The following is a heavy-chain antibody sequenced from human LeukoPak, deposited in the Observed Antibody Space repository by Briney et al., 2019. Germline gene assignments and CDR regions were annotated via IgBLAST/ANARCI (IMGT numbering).Heavy chain of an antibody. CDR2: IYHSGST. Sequence: SETLSLTCAVSGYSISSGYYWGWIRQPPGKGLEWIGSIYHSGSTYYNPSLKSRVTISVDTSKNQFSLKLSSVTAADTAVYYCARDEIPTYYYDSSGYYQYYYYYMDVWGKGTTVTVSS. V-gene: IGHV4-38-2*02. CDR1: GYSISSGYY. J-gene: IGHJ6*03. D-gene: IGHD3-22*01. CDR3: ARDEIPTYYYDSSGYYQYYYYYMDV.